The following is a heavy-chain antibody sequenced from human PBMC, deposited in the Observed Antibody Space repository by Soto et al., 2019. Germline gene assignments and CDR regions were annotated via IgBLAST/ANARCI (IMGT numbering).Heavy chain of an antibody. V-gene: IGHV3-23*01. CDR1: GFTFSSYA. Sequence: GGSLRLSCAASGFTFSSYAMSWVRQAPGKGLEWVSAISGSGGSTYYADSVKGRFTISRDNSKNTLYLQMNSLRAEDTAVYYCAKYERRVGTSSSFDYWGQGTLVTVSS. CDR2: ISGSGGST. D-gene: IGHD6-6*01. CDR3: AKYERRVGTSSSFDY. J-gene: IGHJ4*02.